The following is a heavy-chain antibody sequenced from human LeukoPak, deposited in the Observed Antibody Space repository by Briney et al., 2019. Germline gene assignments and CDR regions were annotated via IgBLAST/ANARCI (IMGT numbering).Heavy chain of an antibody. CDR1: GGSISIYY. CDR3: ARELASGWLIDY. J-gene: IGHJ4*02. CDR2: IYTSGST. Sequence: SETLSLTCTVSGGSISIYYWSWIRQPAGKGLEWIGRIYTSGSTNYNPSLKSRVTMSVDTSKNQFSLKLSSVTAADTAVYYCARELASGWLIDYWGQGTLVTVSS. D-gene: IGHD6-19*01. V-gene: IGHV4-4*07.